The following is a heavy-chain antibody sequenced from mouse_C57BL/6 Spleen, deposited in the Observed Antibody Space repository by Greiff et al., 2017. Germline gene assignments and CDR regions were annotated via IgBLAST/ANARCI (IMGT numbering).Heavy chain of an antibody. Sequence: QVQLQQSGAELVKPGASVKISCKASGYAFSSYWMNWVKQRPGKGLEWIGQIYPGDGDTNYNGKFKGKATLTADKSSSTAYMQLSNLTSADSAVDFCARDDGYYQYYFDYWGQGTTLTVSS. J-gene: IGHJ2*01. CDR3: ARDDGYYQYYFDY. D-gene: IGHD2-3*01. CDR2: IYPGDGDT. CDR1: GYAFSSYW. V-gene: IGHV1-80*01.